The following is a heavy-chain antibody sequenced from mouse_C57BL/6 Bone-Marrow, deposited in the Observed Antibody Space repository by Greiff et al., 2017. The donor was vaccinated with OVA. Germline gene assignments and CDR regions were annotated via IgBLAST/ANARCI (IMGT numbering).Heavy chain of an antibody. J-gene: IGHJ2*01. V-gene: IGHV5-16*01. CDR2: INYDGSST. Sequence: EVKLVESEGGLVQPGSSMKLSCTASGFTFSDYYMAWVRQVPEKGLEWVANINYDGSSTYYLDSLKSRFIISRDNAKNILYLQMSSLKSEDTATYYCARDGYSFDYWGQGTTLTVSS. CDR3: ARDGYSFDY. CDR1: GFTFSDYY.